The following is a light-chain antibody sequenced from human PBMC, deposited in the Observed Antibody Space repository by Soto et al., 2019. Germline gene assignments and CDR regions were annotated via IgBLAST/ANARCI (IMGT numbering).Light chain of an antibody. CDR2: SNN. V-gene: IGLV1-44*01. CDR3: AAWDDSLNGV. J-gene: IGLJ3*02. Sequence: QTVVTQPPSASGTPGQGVTISCSGSGSNIGNNAVIWYQQLPGTAPRLLIYSNNQRPSGVPDRFSGSKSGTSASLAISGLQSEDEADYYCAAWDDSLNGVFGGGTKLTVL. CDR1: GSNIGNNA.